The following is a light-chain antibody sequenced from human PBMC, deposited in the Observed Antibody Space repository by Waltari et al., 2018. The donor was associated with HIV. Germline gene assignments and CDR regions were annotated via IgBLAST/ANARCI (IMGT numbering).Light chain of an antibody. CDR2: QDS. CDR3: QAWDSSTAWV. CDR1: KSGDTY. V-gene: IGLV3-1*01. Sequence: SYELTQPPSVSVSPGQAASITCSGDKSGDTYSCWYQQKPGQYPVRVIYQDSKRPSGIPERFSGSNSGNTATLTISGTQAMDEADYYCQAWDSSTAWVFGGGTKLTVL. J-gene: IGLJ3*02.